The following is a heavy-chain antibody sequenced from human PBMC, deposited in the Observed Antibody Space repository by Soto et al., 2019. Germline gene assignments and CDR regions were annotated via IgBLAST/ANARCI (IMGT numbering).Heavy chain of an antibody. Sequence: PGGSLRLSCAASGFTVSSNYMSWVRQAPGKGLEWVSVIYSGGSTYYADSVKGRFTISRDNSKNTLYLQMNSLRAEDTAVYYCASASSGYYYYFDYWGQGTLVTVSS. V-gene: IGHV3-53*01. CDR2: IYSGGST. CDR1: GFTVSSNY. CDR3: ASASSGYYYYFDY. D-gene: IGHD3-22*01. J-gene: IGHJ4*02.